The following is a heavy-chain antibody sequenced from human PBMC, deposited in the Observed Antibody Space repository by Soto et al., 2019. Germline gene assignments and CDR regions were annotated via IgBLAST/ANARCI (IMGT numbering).Heavy chain of an antibody. Sequence: EVQLVQSGAEVKKPGESLKISCKGSGYSFTTYWIGWVRQMPGKGLEWMGSIFPGDSDTKYSPSFQGQVTISADKSISTAYLQWSSLKASDTAMYYCARQSVSSGYSYGFDYWGQGTLVTVSS. CDR3: ARQSVSSGYSYGFDY. D-gene: IGHD3-22*01. CDR1: GYSFTTYW. V-gene: IGHV5-51*01. CDR2: IFPGDSDT. J-gene: IGHJ4*02.